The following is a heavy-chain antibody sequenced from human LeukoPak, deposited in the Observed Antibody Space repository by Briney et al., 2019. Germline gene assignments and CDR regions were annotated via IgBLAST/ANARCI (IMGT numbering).Heavy chain of an antibody. D-gene: IGHD3-10*01. CDR3: ARVGEMVRGVILWSSDYYYYYMDV. V-gene: IGHV1-18*01. J-gene: IGHJ6*03. CDR1: GYTFTSYG. Sequence: GASVKVSCKASGYTFTSYGISWVRQAPGQGLEWMGWISAYNGNTNYAQKLQGRVTMTTDTSTSTAYMELRSLRSDDTAVYYCARVGEMVRGVILWSSDYYYYYMDVWGKGTTVTVSS. CDR2: ISAYNGNT.